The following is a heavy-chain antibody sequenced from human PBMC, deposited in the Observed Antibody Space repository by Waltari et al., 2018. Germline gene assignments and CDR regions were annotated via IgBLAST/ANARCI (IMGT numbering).Heavy chain of an antibody. CDR2: ISWNSGRG. CDR3: AKPQWLSPDAFDI. V-gene: IGHV3-9*01. CDR1: GFTFDDYA. Sequence: EVQLVESGGGLVQPGRYLRLSCAASGFTFDDYAMHWVRQAPGKGLEWVSGISWNSGRGGYADYVNGRFTISRDNAKNALHLQMNSLRAEDTALYYCAKPQWLSPDAFDICGQGTMVTVSS. J-gene: IGHJ3*02. D-gene: IGHD6-19*01.